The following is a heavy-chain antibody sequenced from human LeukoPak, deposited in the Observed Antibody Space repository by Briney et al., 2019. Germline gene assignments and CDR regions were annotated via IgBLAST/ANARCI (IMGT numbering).Heavy chain of an antibody. J-gene: IGHJ4*02. CDR3: AKHLRRDLLWSGEGYYFGY. CDR1: GFIFSSYG. D-gene: IGHD3-10*01. CDR2: IYSGGST. V-gene: IGHV3-NL1*01. Sequence: GGSLRLSCAASGFIFSSYGMHWVRQAPGKGLEWVSVIYSGGSTYYADSVKGRFTISRDNSKNTMYLQMNSLRAEDTAVYYCAKHLRRDLLWSGEGYYFGYWGQGTLVTVSS.